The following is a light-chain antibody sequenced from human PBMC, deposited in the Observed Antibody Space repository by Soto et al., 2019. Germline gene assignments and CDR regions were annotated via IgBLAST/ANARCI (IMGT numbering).Light chain of an antibody. CDR2: EVS. CDR1: SSDVGGCKF. V-gene: IGLV2-8*01. CDR3: RSCAGSINPYV. J-gene: IGLJ1*01. Sequence: QSALTQPPSASGSPGQSVTISCTGTSSDVGGCKFVSWYQQYPGKAPKLIIYEVSKRPSGVPDRFSGFKSGNTASLTVSGLRTEDEADYYCRSCAGSINPYVFGTGTKLTVL.